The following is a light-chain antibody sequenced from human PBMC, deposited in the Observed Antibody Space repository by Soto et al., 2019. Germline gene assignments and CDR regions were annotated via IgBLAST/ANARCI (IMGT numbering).Light chain of an antibody. CDR3: QQYNGYPYT. Sequence: DIQMTQSPSSLSASVGDRVTITCRASQDIATFLAWFQQTPGQAPKSLIYGVSNLQSGDPSRFSGSGSGTVFTLTISTLQPEDFGTYYCQQYNGYPYTFGQGTKLEIK. J-gene: IGKJ2*01. V-gene: IGKV1-16*01. CDR2: GVS. CDR1: QDIATF.